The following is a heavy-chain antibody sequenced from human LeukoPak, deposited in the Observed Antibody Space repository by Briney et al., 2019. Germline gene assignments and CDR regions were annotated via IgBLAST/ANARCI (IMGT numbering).Heavy chain of an antibody. CDR2: ISGSGGST. CDR3: AKEIGGRGYNYGKFPFDY. J-gene: IGHJ4*02. D-gene: IGHD5-18*01. V-gene: IGHV3-23*01. CDR1: GFTISTNY. Sequence: GGSLRLSCVASGFTISTNYMGWVRQAPGKGLEWVSAISGSGGSTYYADSVKGRFTISRDNSKNTLYLQMNSLRAEDTAVYYCAKEIGGRGYNYGKFPFDYWGQGTLVTVSS.